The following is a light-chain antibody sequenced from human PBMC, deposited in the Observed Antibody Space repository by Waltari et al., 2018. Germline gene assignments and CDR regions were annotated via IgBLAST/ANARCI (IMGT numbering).Light chain of an antibody. J-gene: IGLJ2*01. Sequence: SYELTQPPSVSVSPGQTASIPCSGDMLGTKYVSWFQQKPGQSPALVIYEDAKRPSGVPARISGSNSDNIATLTISETQATDEADYYCQAWDATSHVTFGGGTKLTVL. CDR2: EDA. CDR1: MLGTKY. CDR3: QAWDATSHVT. V-gene: IGLV3-1*01.